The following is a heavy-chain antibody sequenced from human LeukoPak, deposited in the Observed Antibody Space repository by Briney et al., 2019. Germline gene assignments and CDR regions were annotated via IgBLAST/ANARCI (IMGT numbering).Heavy chain of an antibody. Sequence: PSETLSLTCSVSGGSISRYYWSWIRQPPGKGLEWIGYVYYSGSTNYNPSLKSRVTMSGDASKNQLSLKLSSVTAADTAVYYCATVTHWLLGYFDNWGQGALVTVSS. J-gene: IGHJ4*02. CDR2: VYYSGST. V-gene: IGHV4-59*01. CDR1: GGSISRYY. CDR3: ATVTHWLLGYFDN. D-gene: IGHD2-15*01.